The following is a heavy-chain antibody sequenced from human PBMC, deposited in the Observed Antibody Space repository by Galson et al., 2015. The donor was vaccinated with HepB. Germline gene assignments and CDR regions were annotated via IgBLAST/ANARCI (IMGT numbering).Heavy chain of an antibody. CDR2: ISAYNGHT. CDR1: GYTFTSYS. CDR3: ATVRGYSYGYDY. D-gene: IGHD5-18*01. Sequence: SVKVSCKASGYTFTSYSISWVRQAPGQGPEWMAWISAYNGHTNYAQKFQGRVTVTTDTSTSTVYMELRSLRADDTAVYYCATVRGYSYGYDYWGQGTLVTVSS. V-gene: IGHV1-18*04. J-gene: IGHJ4*02.